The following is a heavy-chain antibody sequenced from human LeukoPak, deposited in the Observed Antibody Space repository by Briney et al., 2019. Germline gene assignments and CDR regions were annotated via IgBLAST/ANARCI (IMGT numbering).Heavy chain of an antibody. Sequence: GGSLRLTCAASGFTFSSYSMNWVRQAPGKGLEWVSSISSSSSYIYYADSVKGRFTISRDNAKNSLYLQMNSLRAEDTAVYYCARASFGYDSSGAPTLFDYWGQGTLVTVSS. CDR1: GFTFSSYS. J-gene: IGHJ4*02. CDR3: ARASFGYDSSGAPTLFDY. V-gene: IGHV3-21*01. D-gene: IGHD3-22*01. CDR2: ISSSSSYI.